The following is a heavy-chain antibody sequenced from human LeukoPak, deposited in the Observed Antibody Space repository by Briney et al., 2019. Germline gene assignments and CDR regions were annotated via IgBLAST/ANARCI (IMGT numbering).Heavy chain of an antibody. Sequence: SGTLSLTCTVSGGSISSGGYYWSWIRQHPGKGLEWIGYIYYSGSTYYNPSLKSRVTISVDTSKNQFSLKLSSVTAADTAVYYCARRGMATINNYYYYYMDVWGKGTTVTVSS. V-gene: IGHV4-31*03. CDR1: GGSISSGGYY. J-gene: IGHJ6*03. CDR3: ARRGMATINNYYYYYMDV. D-gene: IGHD5-24*01. CDR2: IYYSGST.